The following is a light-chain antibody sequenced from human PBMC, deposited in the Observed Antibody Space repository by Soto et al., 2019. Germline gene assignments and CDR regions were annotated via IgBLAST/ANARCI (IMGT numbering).Light chain of an antibody. Sequence: QSALTQPASVSGSPGQSIAISCTGTSSDVGGYNYVSWYQQHPRKAPKLMVYDVSNRTSGVSNRFSGSKSGNTASLTISGLQAEDEADYYCSSYTSSSTYVFGTGTKLTVL. V-gene: IGLV2-14*01. CDR2: DVS. CDR3: SSYTSSSTYV. J-gene: IGLJ1*01. CDR1: SSDVGGYNY.